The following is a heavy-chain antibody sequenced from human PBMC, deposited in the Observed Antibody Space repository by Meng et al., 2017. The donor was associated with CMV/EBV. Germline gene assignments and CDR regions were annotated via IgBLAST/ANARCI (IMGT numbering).Heavy chain of an antibody. CDR1: GYTFTGYY. CDR2: INPNSGGT. V-gene: IGHV1-2*02. CDR3: AREGFDP. J-gene: IGHJ5*02. Sequence: SVRGSCKASGYTFTGYYMHWVRQAPGQGLEWVGWINPNSGGTNYAKKFKGRVTMTRDTSISTAYMELSRLRSDDTAVYYCAREGFDPWGQGTLVTVSS. D-gene: IGHD2-15*01.